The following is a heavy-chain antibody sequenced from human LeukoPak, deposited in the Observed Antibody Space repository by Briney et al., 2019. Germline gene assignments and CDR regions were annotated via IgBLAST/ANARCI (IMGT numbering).Heavy chain of an antibody. Sequence: GGSLRLSCAASGFTFSSYWMHWVRQAPGKGLVWVSRINSDGSTSSADSVKGRFTISRDNAKNTLYLQMNSLRAEDTAVYYCAKRGSDYGDYVAFDYWGQGTLVTVSS. D-gene: IGHD4-17*01. V-gene: IGHV3-74*01. CDR2: INSDGST. CDR1: GFTFSSYW. CDR3: AKRGSDYGDYVAFDY. J-gene: IGHJ4*02.